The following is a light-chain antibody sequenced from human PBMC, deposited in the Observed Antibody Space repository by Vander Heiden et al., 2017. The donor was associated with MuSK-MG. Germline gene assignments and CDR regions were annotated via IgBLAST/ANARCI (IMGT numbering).Light chain of an antibody. CDR1: SDINVRSYN. J-gene: IGLJ2*01. V-gene: IGLV5-37*01. CDR2: YYSDSDK. Sequence: QPVLSQPPSSSASPGESARLTCTLPSDINVRSYNIYWYQQKPGSPPRYLLYYYSDSDKGQGSGVPSRFSGSKDASANAGILLISGLQSEDEGDYYCMIWPANSVIFGGGTKLTVL. CDR3: MIWPANSVI.